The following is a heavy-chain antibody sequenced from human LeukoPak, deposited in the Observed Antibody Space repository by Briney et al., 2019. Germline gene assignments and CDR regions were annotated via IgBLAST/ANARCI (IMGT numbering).Heavy chain of an antibody. D-gene: IGHD6-13*01. Sequence: PSETLSFTCTVSGGSVSSGSYYWSWIRQPPGKGLEWIGYIYYSGSTNYNPSLKSRVTISVDTSKNQLSLKLSSVTAADTAVYYCAREKGAGYSSSWYPDYWGQGTLVTVSS. J-gene: IGHJ4*02. CDR1: GGSVSSGSYY. CDR2: IYYSGST. V-gene: IGHV4-61*01. CDR3: AREKGAGYSSSWYPDY.